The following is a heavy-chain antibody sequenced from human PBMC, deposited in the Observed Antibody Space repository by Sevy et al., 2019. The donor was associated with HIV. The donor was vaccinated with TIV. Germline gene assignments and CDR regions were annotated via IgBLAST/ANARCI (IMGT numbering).Heavy chain of an antibody. CDR3: ARDRDPVVVVAATLDY. CDR1: GFTFSSYA. V-gene: IGHV3-30-3*01. Sequence: GGSLRLSCAASGFTFSSYAMHWVRQAPGKGLEWVAVISYDGSNKYYADSVKGRFTISRDNSKNTLYLQMNSQRAEDTAVYYCARDRDPVVVVAATLDYWGQGTLVTVSS. CDR2: ISYDGSNK. D-gene: IGHD2-15*01. J-gene: IGHJ4*02.